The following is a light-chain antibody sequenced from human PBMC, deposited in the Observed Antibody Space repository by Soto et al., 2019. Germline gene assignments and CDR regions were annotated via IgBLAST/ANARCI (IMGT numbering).Light chain of an antibody. Sequence: DIQMTQSPCAMSAAVGDRVTITCRASQDIGYHLGWFQQKPGKAPKRLIYSASSLDSGVPSRFSATGSGTECTFTISSLQPEDFATYYCQLHTTYPRPFGQGTKVEVK. J-gene: IGKJ1*01. CDR2: SAS. CDR1: QDIGYH. V-gene: IGKV1-17*03. CDR3: QLHTTYPRP.